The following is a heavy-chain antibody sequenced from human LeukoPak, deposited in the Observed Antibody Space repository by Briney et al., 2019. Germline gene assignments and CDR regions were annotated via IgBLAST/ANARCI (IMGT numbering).Heavy chain of an antibody. D-gene: IGHD3-10*01. CDR3: ARTPLPYELLWFGELLNWFDP. J-gene: IGHJ5*02. Sequence: ASVKVSCTASGYTFTSYGISWVRQAPGQGLEWMGLISAYNGNTNYAQRLQGRVTMTTDTSTSTAYMELRSLRSDDTAVHYCARTPLPYELLWFGELLNWFDPWGQGTLVTVSS. CDR1: GYTFTSYG. V-gene: IGHV1-18*01. CDR2: ISAYNGNT.